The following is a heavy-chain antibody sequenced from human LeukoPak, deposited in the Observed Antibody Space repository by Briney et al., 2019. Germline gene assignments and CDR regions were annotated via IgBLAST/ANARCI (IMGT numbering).Heavy chain of an antibody. CDR3: TRDDTIFGVVTTDYYYYYMDV. D-gene: IGHD3-3*01. CDR2: IRSKAYGGTT. V-gene: IGHV3-49*04. CDR1: GFTFGDYA. Sequence: PGGSLRLSCTASGFTFGDYAMSWVRQAPGKGLEWVGFIRSKAYGGTTEYAASVKGRFTISRDDSKSIAYLQMNSPKTEDTAVYYCTRDDTIFGVVTTDYYYYYMDVWGKGTTVTVSS. J-gene: IGHJ6*03.